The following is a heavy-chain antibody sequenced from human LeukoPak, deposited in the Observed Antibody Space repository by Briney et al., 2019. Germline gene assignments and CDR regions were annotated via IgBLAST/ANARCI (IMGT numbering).Heavy chain of an antibody. Sequence: SETLSLTCAVSGYSISSGYHWGWIRQPPGKGLEWIGSIYHSGSTYYNPSLKSRVTISVDTSKNQFSLKLSSVTAADTAVYYCARGLFGESYDYWGQGTLVTVSS. V-gene: IGHV4-38-2*01. CDR2: IYHSGST. CDR3: ARGLFGESYDY. CDR1: GYSISSGYH. D-gene: IGHD3-10*02. J-gene: IGHJ4*02.